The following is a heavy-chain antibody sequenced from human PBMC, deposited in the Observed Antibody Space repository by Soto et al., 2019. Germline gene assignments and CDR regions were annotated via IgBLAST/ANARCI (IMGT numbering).Heavy chain of an antibody. CDR3: ARESSGYGGYYYYGMDV. J-gene: IGHJ6*02. D-gene: IGHD3-22*01. V-gene: IGHV1-2*04. CDR2: INPKSGAT. Sequence: GASVKVSCKASGYSFTAYGISWVRQAPGQGLEWMGWINPKSGATHYSQKFQGWVTVTRDTSISTANMEVSRLTSDDTAVYYCARESSGYGGYYYYGMDVWGQGTTVTVSS. CDR1: GYSFTAYG.